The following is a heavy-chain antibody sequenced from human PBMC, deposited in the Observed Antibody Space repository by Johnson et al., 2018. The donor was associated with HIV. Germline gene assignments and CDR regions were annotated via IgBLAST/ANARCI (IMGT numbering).Heavy chain of an antibody. Sequence: QLQLVASGGGVVQPGGSLRLSCAASGFDFGAYGMHWVRQAPGKGLEWVAVIWYDESNKYYADSFKGRFTISRDNSKNTLYVQMNSLRAEDTAVYYCARGIQPDAFDIWGQGTVVTVSS. J-gene: IGHJ3*02. CDR3: ARGIQPDAFDI. CDR2: IWYDESNK. CDR1: GFDFGAYG. D-gene: IGHD2-2*01. V-gene: IGHV3-33*01.